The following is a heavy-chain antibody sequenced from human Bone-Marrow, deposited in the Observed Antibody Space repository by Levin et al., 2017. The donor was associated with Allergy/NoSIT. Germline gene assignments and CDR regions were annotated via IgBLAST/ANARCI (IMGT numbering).Heavy chain of an antibody. V-gene: IGHV4-59*01. CDR2: IYYSGST. D-gene: IGHD6-6*01. Sequence: SQTLSLTCTVSGGSISSSYWSWIRQPPGKGLEWIGYIYYSGSTNYNPSLKSRVTISVDTSKNQFSLKLSSVTAADTAVYYCARVSSIASSLEYWGQGTLVTVSS. CDR1: GGSISSSY. CDR3: ARVSSIASSLEY. J-gene: IGHJ4*02.